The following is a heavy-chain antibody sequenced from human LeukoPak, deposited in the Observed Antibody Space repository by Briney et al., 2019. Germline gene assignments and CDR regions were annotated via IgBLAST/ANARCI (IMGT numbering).Heavy chain of an antibody. V-gene: IGHV3-7*03. Sequence: GGSLRLSCAASGFTSSSYWMSWVRQAPGKGLEWVANIKQDGSEKYYVDSVKGRFTISRDNAKNSLYLQMNSLRAEDTAKYYCAKDGGWLQFENRGQGTQVTVSS. CDR3: AKDGGWLQFEN. J-gene: IGHJ4*02. CDR1: GFTSSSYW. D-gene: IGHD5-24*01. CDR2: IKQDGSEK.